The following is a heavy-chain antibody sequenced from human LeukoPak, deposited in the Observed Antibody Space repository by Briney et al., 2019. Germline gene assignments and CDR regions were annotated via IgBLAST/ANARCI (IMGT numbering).Heavy chain of an antibody. CDR2: ISYDGSNK. CDR3: ASIRR. V-gene: IGHV3-30*03. Sequence: SGGSLRLSCAASGFTFSSYGMHWVRQAPGKGLEWVAVISYDGSNKYYADSVKGRFTISRDNSKNTLYLQMNSLRAEDTAVYYCASIRRWGQGTLVTVSS. CDR1: GFTFSSYG. J-gene: IGHJ4*02. D-gene: IGHD1-14*01.